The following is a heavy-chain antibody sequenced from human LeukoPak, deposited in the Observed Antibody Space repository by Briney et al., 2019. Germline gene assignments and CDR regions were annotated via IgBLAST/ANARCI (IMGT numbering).Heavy chain of an antibody. Sequence: ASVKVSCKASGGTFSSYAISWVRQAPGQGLEWMGRIIPIFGTANYAQKFQGRVTITTDESTSTAYMALSSLRSEDTAVYYCAREAGSSWSYYFDYWGQGTLVTVSS. V-gene: IGHV1-69*05. CDR1: GGTFSSYA. CDR3: AREAGSSWSYYFDY. D-gene: IGHD6-13*01. CDR2: IIPIFGTA. J-gene: IGHJ4*02.